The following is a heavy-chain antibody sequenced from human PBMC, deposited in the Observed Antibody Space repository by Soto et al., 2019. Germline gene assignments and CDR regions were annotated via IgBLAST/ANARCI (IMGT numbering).Heavy chain of an antibody. CDR2: ISAYNGNT. CDR1: GYTFTSYG. Sequence: ASVKVACKASGYTFTSYGISWVRQAPGQGLEWMGWISAYNGNTNYAQKLQGKVTMTTDTSTSTAYMELRSLRSDDTAVYYCARTLNVDTAMVPSNWFDPWGQGTLVTV. D-gene: IGHD5-18*01. CDR3: ARTLNVDTAMVPSNWFDP. V-gene: IGHV1-18*01. J-gene: IGHJ5*02.